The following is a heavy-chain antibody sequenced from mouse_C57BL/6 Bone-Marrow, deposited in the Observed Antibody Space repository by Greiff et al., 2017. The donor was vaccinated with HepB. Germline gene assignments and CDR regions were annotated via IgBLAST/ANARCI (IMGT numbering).Heavy chain of an antibody. Sequence: EVKVVESGGGLVQPGGSLSLSCEASGFTFTDYYMSWVRQPPGKALEWFGFIINKANGYTTEYSASVKGRFTISRDTSQSILYLQMNALRAEDSATYYCARYVPPTVVYWYFDVWGTGTTVTVSS. CDR3: ARYVPPTVVYWYFDV. V-gene: IGHV7-3*01. J-gene: IGHJ1*03. D-gene: IGHD1-1*01. CDR2: IINKANGYTT. CDR1: GFTFTDYY.